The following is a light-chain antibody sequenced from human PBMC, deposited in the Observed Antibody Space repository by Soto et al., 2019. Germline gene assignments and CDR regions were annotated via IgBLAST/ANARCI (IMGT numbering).Light chain of an antibody. V-gene: IGLV2-14*01. Sequence: QSVLTQTASVSGSPGQSITISCTGTSSDIGTYNYVSWYQQHPGKAPKLMIYEVSNRPSGVSNRFSGSKSGNTASLTISGLQAEDEADYYCSSYTTSSTLNVVFGGGTKLTVL. CDR2: EVS. CDR3: SSYTTSSTLNVV. J-gene: IGLJ2*01. CDR1: SSDIGTYNY.